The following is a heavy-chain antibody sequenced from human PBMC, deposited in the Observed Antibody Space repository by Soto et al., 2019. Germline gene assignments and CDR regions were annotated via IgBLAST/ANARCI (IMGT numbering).Heavy chain of an antibody. V-gene: IGHV4-59*01. CDR3: ARAGNSYATGRFDP. CDR1: GDSIIGYY. Sequence: PAETLSLTCTVSGDSIIGYYCIFIRHAPCKGLEWIVFIYYSGSANYNSSLKSRVTISVDRSKSQFSLKVSSVTAADTAVYYCARAGNSYATGRFDPWGQGTLVTVSS. CDR2: IYYSGSA. D-gene: IGHD5-18*01. J-gene: IGHJ5*02.